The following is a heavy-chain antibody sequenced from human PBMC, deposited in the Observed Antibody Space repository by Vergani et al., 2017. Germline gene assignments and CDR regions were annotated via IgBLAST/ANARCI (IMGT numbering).Heavy chain of an antibody. D-gene: IGHD7-27*01. CDR1: GGSISSYF. J-gene: IGHJ4*02. CDR3: ARVSGLGIIGGFDY. Sequence: QEQLQESGPGLVKPSETLSLTCTVSGGSISSYFWSWIRQPPGKGLEWIGYMYYSGSTNYNPSLESRVTISVDTSKKQVSLKLSSVTAADTAVYYCARVSGLGIIGGFDYGGQGTLVTVSS. CDR2: MYYSGST. V-gene: IGHV4-59*01.